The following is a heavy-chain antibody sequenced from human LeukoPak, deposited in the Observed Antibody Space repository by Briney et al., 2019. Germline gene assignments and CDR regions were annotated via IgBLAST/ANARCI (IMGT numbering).Heavy chain of an antibody. Sequence: ASVKVSCKASGYTFTGYYMHWVRQAPGQGLEWMGWINPNSGGTNYAQKLQGRVTMTRDTSISTAYMELSRLRSDDTAVYYCARNLYMAQDIYGMDVWGQGTTVTVSS. V-gene: IGHV1-2*02. CDR2: INPNSGGT. CDR1: GYTFTGYY. CDR3: ARNLYMAQDIYGMDV. D-gene: IGHD2-15*01. J-gene: IGHJ6*02.